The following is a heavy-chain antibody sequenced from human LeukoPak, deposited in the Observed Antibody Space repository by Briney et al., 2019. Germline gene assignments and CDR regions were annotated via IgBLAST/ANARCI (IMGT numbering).Heavy chain of an antibody. Sequence: PGGSLRLSCAASGFTFSSYNMNWVRQAPGKGLEWVSHIYYADPVKGRLTISRDNAKNSLYLQMNSLRAEDTAVYYCARNRVGATSDAFDIWGQGTMVTVSS. CDR1: GFTFSSYN. D-gene: IGHD1-26*01. CDR3: ARNRVGATSDAFDI. J-gene: IGHJ3*02. V-gene: IGHV3-21*01. CDR2: I.